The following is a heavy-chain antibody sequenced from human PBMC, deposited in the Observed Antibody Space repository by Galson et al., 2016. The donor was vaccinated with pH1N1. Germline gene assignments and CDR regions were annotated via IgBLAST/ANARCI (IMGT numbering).Heavy chain of an antibody. V-gene: IGHV1-2*04. CDR1: GYTFTAYY. J-gene: IGHJ4*02. CDR2: INPDSGGT. Sequence: SVKVSCKASGYTFTAYYIHWVRQAPGRGLEWMGWINPDSGGTHFAQKFQGWVTMTRDTSIRTAYMELSRLKTDDTAVYFCARVGKWVQLRRGFFDYWGQGLLVTVSS. CDR3: ARVGKWVQLRRGFFDY. D-gene: IGHD5-18*01.